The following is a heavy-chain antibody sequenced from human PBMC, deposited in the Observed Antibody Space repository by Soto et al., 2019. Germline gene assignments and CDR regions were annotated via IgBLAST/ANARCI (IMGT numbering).Heavy chain of an antibody. J-gene: IGHJ4*02. V-gene: IGHV4-30-2*01. CDR3: VRAPARYYYDSSGYYYGDYFDY. CDR2: IYHSGST. CDR1: GGSISSGGYS. Sequence: SETLSLTCAVSGGSISSGGYSWSWIRQPPGKGLEWIGYIYHSGSTYYNPSLKSRVTISVDRSKNQFSLKLSSVTAADTAVYYCVRAPARYYYDSSGYYYGDYFDYWGQGTLVTVSS. D-gene: IGHD3-22*01.